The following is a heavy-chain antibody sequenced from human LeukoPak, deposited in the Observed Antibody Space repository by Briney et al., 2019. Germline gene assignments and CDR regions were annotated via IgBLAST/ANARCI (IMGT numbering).Heavy chain of an antibody. J-gene: IGHJ3*02. V-gene: IGHV4-39*07. CDR3: ARKYYDFWSGSFAFDI. D-gene: IGHD3-3*01. Sequence: SETLSLTCTVSGDSISSSSDYWGWIRQSPGKGLEWIASISYSGTVYYNPSLTSRVTISVDTSKNQFFLKVNSATAADTAVYYCARKYYDFWSGSFAFDIWGQGTMVTVSS. CDR1: GDSISSSSDY. CDR2: ISYSGTV.